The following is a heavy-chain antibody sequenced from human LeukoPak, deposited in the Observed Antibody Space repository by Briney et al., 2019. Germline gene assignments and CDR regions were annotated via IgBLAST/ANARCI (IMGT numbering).Heavy chain of an antibody. J-gene: IGHJ3*02. CDR1: GGSISSGGYY. CDR2: IYYSGST. V-gene: IGHV4-61*08. Sequence: PSETLSLTCTVSGGSISSGGYYWSWIRQHPGKGLEWIGYIYYSGSTNYNPSLKSRVTISVDTSKNQFSLKLSSVTAADTAVYYCAREEVDYALNWRGAFDIWGQGTMVTVSS. D-gene: IGHD2-8*02. CDR3: AREEVDYALNWRGAFDI.